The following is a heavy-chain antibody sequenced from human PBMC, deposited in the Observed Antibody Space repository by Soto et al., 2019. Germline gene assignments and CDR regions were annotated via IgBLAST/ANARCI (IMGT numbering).Heavy chain of an antibody. D-gene: IGHD1-26*01. CDR1: GXSVSSDSYD. CDR3: AREFGNIVGATIGAGYYYYGMDV. CDR2: IYYSGST. Sequence: XTLSLPSTVSGXSVSSDSYDWCWSQQPPGKGLEWIWYIYYSGSTNYNPSLKSRVTISVDKSKNQFSLKLSSVTAADTAVHYCAREFGNIVGATIGAGYYYYGMDVWGQGTTGPVSS. J-gene: IGHJ6*02. V-gene: IGHV4-61*01.